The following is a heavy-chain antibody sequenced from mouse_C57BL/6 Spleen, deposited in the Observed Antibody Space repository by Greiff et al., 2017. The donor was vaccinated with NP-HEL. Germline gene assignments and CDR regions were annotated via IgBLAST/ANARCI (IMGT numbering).Heavy chain of an antibody. CDR1: GFSLSTFGMG. CDR2: IWWDDDK. CDR3: ARMKDYGSRGLGYFDY. J-gene: IGHJ2*01. D-gene: IGHD1-1*01. Sequence: QVTLKVSGPGILQPSQTLSLTCSFSGFSLSTFGMGVGWIRQPSGKGLEWLAHIWWDDDKYYNPALKSRLTISKDTSKNQVFLKIASVDTADTATYYCARMKDYGSRGLGYFDYWGQGTTLTVSS. V-gene: IGHV8-8*01.